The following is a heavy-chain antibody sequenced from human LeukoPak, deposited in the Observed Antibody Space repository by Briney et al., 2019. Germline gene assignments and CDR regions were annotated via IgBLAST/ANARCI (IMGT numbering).Heavy chain of an antibody. D-gene: IGHD4-17*01. CDR1: GYSISSGYY. CDR3: ASTTGSRWFDP. V-gene: IGHV4-38-2*02. Sequence: SETLSLTCTVSGYSISSGYYWGWIRQPPGKGLEWIGSIYHSGNTYYNPSLKSRVTISVDTSKNQFSLNLSSVTAADTAVYYCASTTGSRWFDPWGQGTLVTVSS. J-gene: IGHJ5*02. CDR2: IYHSGNT.